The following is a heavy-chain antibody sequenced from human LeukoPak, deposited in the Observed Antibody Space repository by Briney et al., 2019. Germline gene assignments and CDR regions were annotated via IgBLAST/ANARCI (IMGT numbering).Heavy chain of an antibody. Sequence: PSETLSLTCTVSGGSISSYYWSWIRQPPGKGLEWIGYIYYSGSTNYNPSLKSRVTISVDTSKNQFSLKLSSVTAADTAVYYCARGEWSGSYLDYWGQGTLVTVSS. D-gene: IGHD3-3*01. CDR3: ARGEWSGSYLDY. CDR1: GGSISSYY. CDR2: IYYSGST. J-gene: IGHJ4*02. V-gene: IGHV4-59*01.